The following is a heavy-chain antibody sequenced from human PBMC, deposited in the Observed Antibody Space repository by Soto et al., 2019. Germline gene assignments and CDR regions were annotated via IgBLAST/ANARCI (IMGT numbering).Heavy chain of an antibody. CDR2: ISYDGSNK. CDR1: GFTFSSYA. D-gene: IGHD3-22*01. V-gene: IGHV3-30-3*01. Sequence: GGSLRLSCAASGFTFSSYAMHWVRQAPGKGLEWVAVISYDGSNKYYADSVKGRFTISRDNSKNTLYLQMNSLRAEDTAVYYCARDSYYYDSSGFPDFDYWGQGTLVTVSS. J-gene: IGHJ4*02. CDR3: ARDSYYYDSSGFPDFDY.